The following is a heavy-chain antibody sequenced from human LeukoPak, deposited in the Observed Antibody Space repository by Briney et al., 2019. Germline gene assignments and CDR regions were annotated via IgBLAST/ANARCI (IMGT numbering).Heavy chain of an antibody. J-gene: IGHJ4*02. D-gene: IGHD3-3*01. CDR2: ISSSSSYI. V-gene: IGHV3-21*01. CDR1: GFTFSSYS. CDR3: ARGAIGFLEWLSSAFDY. Sequence: GGSLRLSCAASGFTFSSYSMNWVRQAPGKGLEWVSSISSSSSYIYYADSVKGRFTISRDSAKNSLYLQMNSLRAEDTAVYYCARGAIGFLEWLSSAFDYWGQGTLVTVSS.